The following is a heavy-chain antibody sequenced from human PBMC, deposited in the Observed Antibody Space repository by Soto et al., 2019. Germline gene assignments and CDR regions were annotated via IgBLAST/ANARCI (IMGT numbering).Heavy chain of an antibody. CDR3: ARRARPDFYYMDV. Sequence: GGSLRLSCAASGFTFSSYAMSWVRQAPGKGLEYVSAISGNGGSTYYANSVKGRFTISRDNSKNTVYLQMNSLRPEDMAVYYCARRARPDFYYMDVWGKGTTVTVSS. CDR1: GFTFSSYA. V-gene: IGHV3-23*01. D-gene: IGHD6-6*01. CDR2: ISGNGGST. J-gene: IGHJ6*03.